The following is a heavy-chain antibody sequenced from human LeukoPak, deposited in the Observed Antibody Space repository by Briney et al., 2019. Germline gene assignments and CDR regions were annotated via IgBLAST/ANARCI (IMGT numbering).Heavy chain of an antibody. J-gene: IGHJ4*02. Sequence: SETVSLTCTVSGGSISSGDYYWSWIRQPPGKGLEWIGYIYYSGSTYYNPSLKSRVTISVDTSKNQFSLKLSSVTAADTAVYYCARGSVTTTWYWGQGTLVTVSS. CDR3: ARGSVTTTWY. CDR1: GGSISSGDYY. D-gene: IGHD4-11*01. CDR2: IYYSGST. V-gene: IGHV4-30-4*01.